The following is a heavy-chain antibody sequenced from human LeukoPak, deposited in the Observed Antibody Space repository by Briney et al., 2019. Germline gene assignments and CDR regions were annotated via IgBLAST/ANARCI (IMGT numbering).Heavy chain of an antibody. CDR3: ARAAEYGSGSYYNYYYYYYMDV. CDR2: MNPNSGNT. CDR1: GYTFTSYD. V-gene: IGHV1-8*01. D-gene: IGHD3-10*01. Sequence: ASVTVSCKASGYTFTSYDINWVRQATGQGLEWMGWMNPNSGNTGYAQKFQGRVTMTRNTSISTAYMELSSLRSEDTAVYYCARAAEYGSGSYYNYYYYYYMDVWGKGTTVTVSS. J-gene: IGHJ6*03.